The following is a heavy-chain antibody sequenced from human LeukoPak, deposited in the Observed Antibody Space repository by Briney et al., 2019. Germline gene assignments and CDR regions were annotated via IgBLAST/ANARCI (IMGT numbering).Heavy chain of an antibody. D-gene: IGHD6-13*01. Sequence: PGKSLRLSCVASGFTFSSSAFHWVRQAPGKGLDWVANIKVDGSARYYVDSVKGRFTISRDNAKNSLYLEMNSLRAEDTAVYYCGRGTSSSPNWFDPWGQGTLVTVSS. J-gene: IGHJ5*02. CDR1: GFTFSSSA. CDR2: IKVDGSAR. CDR3: GRGTSSSPNWFDP. V-gene: IGHV3-7*04.